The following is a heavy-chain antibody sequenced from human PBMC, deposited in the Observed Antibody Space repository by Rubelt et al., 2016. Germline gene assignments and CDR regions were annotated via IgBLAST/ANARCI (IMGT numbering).Heavy chain of an antibody. CDR1: GYTLTELS. V-gene: IGHV1-69*04. CDR2: IIPILGIA. CDR3: ARGGYSYGPFDY. J-gene: IGHJ4*02. D-gene: IGHD5-18*01. Sequence: QVQLVQSGAEVKKPGASVKVSCKVSGYTLTELSMHWVRQAPGKGLEWMGRIIPILGIANYAPKFQGRVTIAADKSTSTAYMELSSLRSEDTAVYYCARGGYSYGPFDYWGQGTLVTVSS.